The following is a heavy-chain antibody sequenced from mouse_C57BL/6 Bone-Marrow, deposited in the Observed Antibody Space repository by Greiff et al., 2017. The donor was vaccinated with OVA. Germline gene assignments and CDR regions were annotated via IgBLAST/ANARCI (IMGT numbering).Heavy chain of an antibody. CDR2: IRNKANGYTT. CDR3: ARYKTGSLGY. J-gene: IGHJ2*01. Sequence: EVKLVESGGGLVQPGGSLSLSCAASGFTFTDYYMSWVRQPPGKALEWLGFIRNKANGYTTEYSASVKGRFTISRDNSQSILYLQMNALRAEDSATYYCARYKTGSLGYWGQGTTLTVSS. CDR1: GFTFTDYY. D-gene: IGHD4-1*01. V-gene: IGHV7-3*01.